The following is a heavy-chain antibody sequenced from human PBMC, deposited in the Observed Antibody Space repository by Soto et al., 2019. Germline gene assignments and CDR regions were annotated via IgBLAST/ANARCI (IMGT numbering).Heavy chain of an antibody. J-gene: IGHJ4*02. V-gene: IGHV1-18*01. CDR2: ISGYNGNT. CDR3: TREGQLGY. D-gene: IGHD6-6*01. CDR1: GYTFTNYG. Sequence: QVQLVQSGAEVKKPGASVKVSCKASGYTFTNYGFSWVRQAPGQGLEWMGWISGYNGNTNYAERLQGRVTMTTDTSTSTDYMELKSVGYDDTAVYYGTREGQLGYWGQGTPVTVSS.